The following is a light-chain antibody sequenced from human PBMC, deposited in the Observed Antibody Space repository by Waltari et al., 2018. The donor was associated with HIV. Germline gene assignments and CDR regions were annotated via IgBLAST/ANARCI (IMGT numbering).Light chain of an antibody. CDR2: GAS. CDR3: QQYGSSYT. Sequence: IVLTWSPGTLPMFPGDRATVPGRASQSVRSIYLAWYQQKPGQAPRLLIYGASSKATCIADRFSGSGSGTDFSLTISRLEPEDFAVYYGQQYGSSYTFSQGTKLKIK. V-gene: IGKV3-20*01. CDR1: QSVRSIY. J-gene: IGKJ2*01.